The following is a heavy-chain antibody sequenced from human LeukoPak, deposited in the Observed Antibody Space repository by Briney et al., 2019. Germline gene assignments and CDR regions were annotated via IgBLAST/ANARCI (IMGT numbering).Heavy chain of an antibody. CDR3: AKGPYYGSGSSYYYYGLDV. J-gene: IGHJ6*02. V-gene: IGHV3-23*01. D-gene: IGHD3-10*01. CDR2: ISGSGST. CDR1: GFTFSSYA. Sequence: GGSLRLSCAASGFTFSSYAMSWVRQAPGKGLEWVSAISGSGSTYYADSVKGRFTISRDNSKNTLYLQMNSLRAEDTAVYYCAKGPYYGSGSSYYYYGLDVWGQGTTVTVSS.